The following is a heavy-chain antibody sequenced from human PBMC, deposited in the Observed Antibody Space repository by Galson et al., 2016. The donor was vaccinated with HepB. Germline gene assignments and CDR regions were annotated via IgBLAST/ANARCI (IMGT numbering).Heavy chain of an antibody. CDR3: ARDRPWGGYSYNNAFDI. J-gene: IGHJ3*02. V-gene: IGHV3-7*01. Sequence: SLRLSCAASGFTFSNYWMSWVRQAPGKGPEWVANIKEDGSEKYYVDFVKGRFTISRDNAKNSLYLQMSSLRAEDTAVYYCARDRPWGGYSYNNAFDIWGQGTMVTVSS. CDR2: IKEDGSEK. D-gene: IGHD2-21*02. CDR1: GFTFSNYW.